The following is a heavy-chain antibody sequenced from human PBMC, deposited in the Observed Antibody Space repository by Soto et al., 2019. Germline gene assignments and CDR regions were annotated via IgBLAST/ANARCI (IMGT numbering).Heavy chain of an antibody. CDR3: ARVRQLVGYFYYYMDV. D-gene: IGHD6-6*01. Sequence: QVPLVQSGDEVKKPGASVKVSCKASAYTYGLSWVRQAPGQGLEWMGWISGYNGNTNYAQRLQGRVTMTLDTSTNTAYMELRSLTSDDTAIYYCARVRQLVGYFYYYMDVWGKGTTVTVSS. CDR1: AYTYG. CDR2: ISGYNGNT. V-gene: IGHV1-18*01. J-gene: IGHJ6*03.